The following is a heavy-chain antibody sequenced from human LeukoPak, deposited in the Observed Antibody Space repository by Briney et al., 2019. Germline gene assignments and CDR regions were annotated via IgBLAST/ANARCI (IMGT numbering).Heavy chain of an antibody. CDR3: ARGTTTAFDY. CDR2: IGDTGRAK. CDR1: GFTFSRHG. J-gene: IGHJ4*02. Sequence: GGSLRLSCAASGFTFSRHGMHWVRQAPGKGLEWVAVIGDTGRAKYYADSVEGRFTASRDNFKNTLYLEMNSLRAEDTAVYYCARGTTTAFDYWGQGTLVTVSS. V-gene: IGHV3-33*08. D-gene: IGHD4-17*01.